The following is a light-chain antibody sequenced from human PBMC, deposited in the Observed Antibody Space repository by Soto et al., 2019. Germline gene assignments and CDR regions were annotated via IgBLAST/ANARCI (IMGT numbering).Light chain of an antibody. CDR3: NSFRVSHLYV. J-gene: IGLJ1*01. Sequence: QSVLSQPASVSGSPGQTITISCTGTSSDVGGYNAVSWYQHHPGKAPKLIIYEDTHRPSGVSDRFSASKSGNTASLTISGLQAEDEADYYCNSFRVSHLYVFGTGTKVTAL. V-gene: IGLV2-14*01. CDR1: SSDVGGYNA. CDR2: EDT.